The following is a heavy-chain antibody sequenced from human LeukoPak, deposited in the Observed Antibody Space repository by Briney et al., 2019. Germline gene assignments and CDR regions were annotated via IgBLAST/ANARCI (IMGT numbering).Heavy chain of an antibody. CDR2: IYYSGST. J-gene: IGHJ4*02. CDR3: ARLAMQQPFDY. V-gene: IGHV4-39*01. CDR1: GGSISSSSYY. Sequence: PSETLSLTCTVSGGSISSSSYYWGWIRQPPGKGPEWIGSIYYSGSTYYTPSLKSRVTMSVDTSKNQFSLKLSSVTAADTAVYYCARLAMQQPFDYWGQGTLVTVSS. D-gene: IGHD2-2*01.